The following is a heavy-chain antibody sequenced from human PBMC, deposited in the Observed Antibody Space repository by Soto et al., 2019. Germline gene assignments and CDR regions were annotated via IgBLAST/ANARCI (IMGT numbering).Heavy chain of an antibody. Sequence: EGQLLQSGGGLVQPGASLRLSCAASGFTFSSSGMSWVRQAPGKGLEWVSSISIRGDYRYYADSVKGRFTISRDNSKNTLYLQMISLTAEDTALYYCANLGGFDFWGQGTMVAVSS. CDR1: GFTFSSSG. CDR2: ISIRGDYR. J-gene: IGHJ3*01. V-gene: IGHV3-23*01. D-gene: IGHD2-15*01. CDR3: ANLGGFDF.